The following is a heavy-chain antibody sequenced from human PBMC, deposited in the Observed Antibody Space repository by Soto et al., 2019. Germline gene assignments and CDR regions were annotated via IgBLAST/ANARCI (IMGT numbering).Heavy chain of an antibody. D-gene: IGHD3-10*01. CDR3: ARQGFGQLHGLVDV. CDR1: GGVITGHY. J-gene: IGHJ6*02. Sequence: SETLSHTVRDSGGVITGHYCSWFRQPPGKGLEWIGYIHHSGSTSYNPSLKSRVTMSVDTSKNQFSLKVNSVTAADTALYYCARQGFGQLHGLVDVWGPGTTVTVSS. CDR2: IHHSGST. V-gene: IGHV4-59*08.